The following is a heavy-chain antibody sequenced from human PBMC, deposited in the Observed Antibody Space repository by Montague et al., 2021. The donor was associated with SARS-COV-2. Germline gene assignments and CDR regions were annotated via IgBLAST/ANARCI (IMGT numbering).Heavy chain of an antibody. CDR3: ASHCGGGRCYFGMDV. Sequence: SETLSLTCAVSGGSFSSYWSWIRQPPGRGLEWVGQISHGGGTNYNPSLKSRVAISVDTSKNQVSLKLSSVTAADTAVYYCASHCGGGRCYFGMDVWGQGTTVTVSS. V-gene: IGHV4-34*01. CDR2: ISHGGGT. J-gene: IGHJ6*02. CDR1: GGSFSSY. D-gene: IGHD2-15*01.